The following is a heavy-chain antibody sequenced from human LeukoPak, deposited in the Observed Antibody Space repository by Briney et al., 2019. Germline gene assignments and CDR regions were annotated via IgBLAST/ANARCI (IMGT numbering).Heavy chain of an antibody. CDR1: GGSFSGYY. Sequence: SETLSLTCAVCGGSFSGYYWSWIRQPPGKGLEWIGEINHSGSTNYNPSLKSRVTISVDTSKNQFSLKLSSVAAADTAVYYCARRKNYSGSYAFDYWGQGTLVTVSS. D-gene: IGHD1-26*01. CDR2: INHSGST. CDR3: ARRKNYSGSYAFDY. J-gene: IGHJ4*02. V-gene: IGHV4-34*01.